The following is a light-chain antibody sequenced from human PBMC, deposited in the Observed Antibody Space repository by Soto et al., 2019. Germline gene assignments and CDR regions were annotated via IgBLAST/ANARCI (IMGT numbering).Light chain of an antibody. Sequence: EIVMTQSPATLSVSPGERASLSCRASRSVSSNLAWYQQIPGQPPRLLIFGASTRASGVPARFSGSGSGTEFTLTISSLQSEDFAVYSCQQYNSWPPVTFGQGTRLETK. V-gene: IGKV3-15*01. CDR1: RSVSSN. J-gene: IGKJ5*01. CDR3: QQYNSWPPVT. CDR2: GAS.